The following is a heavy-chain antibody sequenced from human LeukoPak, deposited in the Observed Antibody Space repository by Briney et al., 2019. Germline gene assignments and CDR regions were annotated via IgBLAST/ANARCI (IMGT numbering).Heavy chain of an antibody. J-gene: IGHJ4*02. CDR2: IYYSGST. CDR3: ARSVKSRAKYDFWSGYYPHYFDY. CDR1: GGSISSYY. D-gene: IGHD3-3*01. Sequence: PSETLSLTCTVSGGSISSYYWSWIRQPPGKGLEWIGYIYYSGSTNYNPSLKSRVTISVDTSKNQFSLKLSSVTAADTAVYYCARSVKSRAKYDFWSGYYPHYFDYWGQGTLVTVSS. V-gene: IGHV4-59*12.